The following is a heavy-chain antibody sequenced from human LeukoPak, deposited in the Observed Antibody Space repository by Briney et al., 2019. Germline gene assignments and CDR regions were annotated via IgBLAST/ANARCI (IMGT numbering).Heavy chain of an antibody. CDR1: GYSFTTYW. D-gene: IGHD3-10*01. Sequence: GEPLKISCETSGYSFTTYWIGWVRQMPGTGLEWVGAIYPDDSDSRYSPSFQGQVVISADRSIRTAYLQWNSLKTSDTAMYYCVRQLGSSGTINHFDPWGQGTLVTVSS. CDR2: IYPDDSDS. V-gene: IGHV5-51*01. J-gene: IGHJ5*02. CDR3: VRQLGSSGTINHFDP.